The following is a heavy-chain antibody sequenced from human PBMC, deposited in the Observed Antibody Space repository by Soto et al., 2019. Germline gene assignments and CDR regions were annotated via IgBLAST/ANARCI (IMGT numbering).Heavy chain of an antibody. Sequence: NPSETLSLTCTVSGGSVSSGSYYWSWIRQPPGKGLEWIGYIYYSGSTNYNPSLKSRVTISVDTSKNQFSLKLSSVTAADTAVYYCARDQTITGLDYWGQGTLVTVSS. J-gene: IGHJ4*02. V-gene: IGHV4-61*01. D-gene: IGHD1-20*01. CDR3: ARDQTITGLDY. CDR1: GGSVSSGSYY. CDR2: IYYSGST.